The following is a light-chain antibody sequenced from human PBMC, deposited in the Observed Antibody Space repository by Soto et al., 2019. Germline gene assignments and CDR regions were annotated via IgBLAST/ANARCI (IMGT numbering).Light chain of an antibody. CDR3: QKYDRTPRT. Sequence: DFQMTQSPSSLSASVGDRVTITCRASQDISDHLAWYQHNPGKVPELLIYGASTLQSGVPSRFSGGGSGTDFTLTISSLQPEDVATYYCQKYDRTPRTFGQGTKVELK. J-gene: IGKJ1*01. V-gene: IGKV1-27*01. CDR1: QDISDH. CDR2: GAS.